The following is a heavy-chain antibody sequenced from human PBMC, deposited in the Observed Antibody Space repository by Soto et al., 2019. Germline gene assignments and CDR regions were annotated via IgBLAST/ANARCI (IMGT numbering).Heavy chain of an antibody. Sequence: SETLSLTCTASGGSISIYYWRWIRQPPGKGLEWIGYISYSGSTNYNPSLKSRVTISVDTSKNQFSLKLSSVTAADTAVYYCARAPRLKTTVTKPRYYYYGMDVWGQGTTVTVSS. CDR2: ISYSGST. J-gene: IGHJ6*02. CDR3: ARAPRLKTTVTKPRYYYYGMDV. V-gene: IGHV4-59*01. CDR1: GGSISIYY. D-gene: IGHD4-17*01.